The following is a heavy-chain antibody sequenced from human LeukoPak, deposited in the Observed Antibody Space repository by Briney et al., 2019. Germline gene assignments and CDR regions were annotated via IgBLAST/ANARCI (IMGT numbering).Heavy chain of an antibody. CDR1: GFTFSNYA. V-gene: IGHV3-23*01. D-gene: IGHD7-27*01. CDR2: LSGNGVST. Sequence: GGSLRLSCAASGFTFSNYAMPWVRQAPGKGLEWVSTLSGNGVSTYYADSVKGRFTISRDISKNTLYLQLKSLRAEDAAVYYCAKGMRTGDSWGYYFDYWGQGALVTVSS. CDR3: AKGMRTGDSWGYYFDY. J-gene: IGHJ4*02.